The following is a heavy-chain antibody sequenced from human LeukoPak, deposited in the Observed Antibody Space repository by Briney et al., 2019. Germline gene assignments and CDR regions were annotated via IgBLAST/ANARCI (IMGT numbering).Heavy chain of an antibody. CDR1: GGSISSYY. CDR3: ARGHCSSTSCHFDI. V-gene: IGHV4-4*07. CDR2: IYTSGST. J-gene: IGHJ3*02. Sequence: SETLSLTCTVSGGSISSYYWSWIRQPAGKGLEWIGRIYTSGSTNYNPSLKSRVTMSVDTSKNQFSLKLSSVTAADTAVYYCARGHCSSTSCHFDIWGQGTMVTVSS. D-gene: IGHD2-2*01.